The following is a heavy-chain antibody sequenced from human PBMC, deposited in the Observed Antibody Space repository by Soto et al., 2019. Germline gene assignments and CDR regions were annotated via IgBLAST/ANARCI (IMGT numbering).Heavy chain of an antibody. V-gene: IGHV3-74*01. CDR2: INSDGSSK. CDR1: GFTFSTYW. CDR3: ARGEDYGDSLNY. J-gene: IGHJ4*02. D-gene: IGHD4-17*01. Sequence: EVQLVESGGGLVQPGGSLRLSCAASGFTFSTYWMYWVRQAPGKGLVWVSRINSDGSSKSYADSVKGRLTISRDNAKKPLYLQMNSLRAEDTAVYYCARGEDYGDSLNYWGQGTLVTVSS.